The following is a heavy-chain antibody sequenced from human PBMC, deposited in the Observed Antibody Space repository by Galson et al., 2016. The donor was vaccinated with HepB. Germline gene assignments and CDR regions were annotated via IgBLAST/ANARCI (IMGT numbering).Heavy chain of an antibody. Sequence: SLRLSCAASGFTFTAYAMTWVRQAPGKGQEWVSSISAPPFGSNTYYADSVKGRFTITRDNSQNTLDLEMNSLRAEDTAVYYCAKGGLCGGDCQRPPDWGQGTLVTVSS. J-gene: IGHJ4*02. CDR2: ISAPPFGSNT. CDR3: AKGGLCGGDCQRPPD. V-gene: IGHV3-23*01. D-gene: IGHD2-21*02. CDR1: GFTFTAYA.